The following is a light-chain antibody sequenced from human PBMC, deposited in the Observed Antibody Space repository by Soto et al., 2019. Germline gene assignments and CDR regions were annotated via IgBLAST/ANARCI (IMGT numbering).Light chain of an antibody. CDR1: QGISNF. Sequence: DIQLTQSPSFLSASVGDRVTITCRASQGISNFLAWYQQKPGEAPKLLIYDASALPRGVPSRFSGSGSGTKFTLTIASLQPDDFATYYCQQYETFSGTFGPGTKVEI. V-gene: IGKV1-9*01. J-gene: IGKJ1*01. CDR2: DAS. CDR3: QQYETFSGT.